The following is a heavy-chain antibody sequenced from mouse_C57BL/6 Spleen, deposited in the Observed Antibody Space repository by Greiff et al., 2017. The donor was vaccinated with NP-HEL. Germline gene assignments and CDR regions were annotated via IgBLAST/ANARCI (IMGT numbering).Heavy chain of an antibody. J-gene: IGHJ2*01. Sequence: QVQLQQSGAELVRPGTSVKVSCKASGYAFTNYLIEWVKQRPGQGLEWIGVINPGSGGTNYNEKFKGKATLTADKSSSTAYMQLSSLTSEDSAVYFCARDYYGSSFYFDYWGQDTTLTVSS. CDR3: ARDYYGSSFYFDY. D-gene: IGHD1-1*01. V-gene: IGHV1-54*01. CDR2: INPGSGGT. CDR1: GYAFTNYL.